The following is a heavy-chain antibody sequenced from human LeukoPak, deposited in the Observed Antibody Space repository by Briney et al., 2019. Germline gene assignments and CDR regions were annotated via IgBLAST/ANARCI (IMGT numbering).Heavy chain of an antibody. V-gene: IGHV4-34*01. CDR3: ARGLNRVPAY. D-gene: IGHD1-14*01. CDR2: INHSGST. J-gene: IGHJ4*02. CDR1: GGSFSGCY. Sequence: SETLSLTCAVYGGSFSGCYWSWIRQPPGKGLEWIGEINHSGSTNYNPSLKSRVTISVDTSKNQFSLKLSSVTAADTAVYYCARGLNRVPAYWGQGTLVTVSS.